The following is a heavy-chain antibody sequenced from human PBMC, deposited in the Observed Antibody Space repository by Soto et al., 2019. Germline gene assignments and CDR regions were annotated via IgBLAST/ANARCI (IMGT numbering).Heavy chain of an antibody. CDR3: ARVRYSSSPNWDYDSGMDI. CDR1: GFTFSSYA. Sequence: PGGSLSLSCVASGFTFSSYAMHWVRQAPGKGLEWVALISYDGSNKYYADSVKGRFTISRDNSKSTLYLQMRSLRGEDAALYFCARVRYSSSPNWDYDSGMDIWGQGTTVTVSS. CDR2: ISYDGSNK. V-gene: IGHV3-30-3*01. J-gene: IGHJ6*02. D-gene: IGHD6-6*01.